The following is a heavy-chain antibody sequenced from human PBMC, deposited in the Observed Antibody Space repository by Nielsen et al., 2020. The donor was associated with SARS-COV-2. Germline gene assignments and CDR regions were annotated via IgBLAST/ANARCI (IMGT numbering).Heavy chain of an antibody. CDR1: GYSFTSYW. CDR2: IDPSDSYT. V-gene: IGHV5-10-1*01. J-gene: IGHJ3*02. D-gene: IGHD4-11*01. Sequence: GGSLRLSCKGSGYSFTSYWISWVRQMPGKGLEWMGRIDPSDSYTNYSPSFQDHVTISADKSISTAYLQWSSLKASDTAMYYCARDDYSKRFDIWGQGTMVTVSS. CDR3: ARDDYSKRFDI.